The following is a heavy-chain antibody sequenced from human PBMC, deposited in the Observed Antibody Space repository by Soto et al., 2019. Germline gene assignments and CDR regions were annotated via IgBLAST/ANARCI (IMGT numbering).Heavy chain of an antibody. CDR1: GGSISSYY. CDR3: ARGELRWRTYYYYYGMEV. D-gene: IGHD1-26*01. V-gene: IGHV4-59*01. CDR2: IYYSGST. J-gene: IGHJ6*02. Sequence: SETLSLTCTVSGGSISSYYWSWIRQPPGKGLEWIGYIYYSGSTNYNPSLKSRVTISVDTSKNQFSLKLSSVTAADTAVYYCARGELRWRTYYYYYGMEVWGQGTTVTVSS.